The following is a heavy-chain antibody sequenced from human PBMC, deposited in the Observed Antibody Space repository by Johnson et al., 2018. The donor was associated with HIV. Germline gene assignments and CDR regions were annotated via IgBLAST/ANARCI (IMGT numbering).Heavy chain of an antibody. CDR3: AREAYCARAFDL. D-gene: IGHD2-15*01. V-gene: IGHV3-30*02. Sequence: QVQLVESGGGVVQPGGSLRLSCAASGFTFSSYGMHWVRQAPGKGLEWVAFIHYGGSNKFYADSVKGRFTISRDNSKNTLYLQMSSLRAEDTAVYYCAREAYCARAFDLWGQGTMVTVSS. CDR1: GFTFSSYG. CDR2: IHYGGSNK. J-gene: IGHJ3*01.